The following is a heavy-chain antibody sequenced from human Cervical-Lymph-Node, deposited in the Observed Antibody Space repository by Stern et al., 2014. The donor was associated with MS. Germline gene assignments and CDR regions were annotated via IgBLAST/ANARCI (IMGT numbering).Heavy chain of an antibody. CDR3: AKVSRIYDSDYYFDY. D-gene: IGHD3-22*01. CDR1: EFTFSDYG. Sequence: VQLEESGGGVVQPGGSLRVSCAASEFTFSDYGMHWVRQAPGKGLEWVALISYDGRDTDYADSVKGRFTISRDNSKNTLYLQLNSLRTEDTAVYYCAKVSRIYDSDYYFDYWGQGTLVTVSS. CDR2: ISYDGRDT. V-gene: IGHV3-30*18. J-gene: IGHJ4*02.